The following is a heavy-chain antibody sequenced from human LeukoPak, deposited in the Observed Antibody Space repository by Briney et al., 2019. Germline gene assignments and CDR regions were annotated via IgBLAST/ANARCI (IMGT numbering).Heavy chain of an antibody. V-gene: IGHV3-33*01. CDR2: IWYDGSNK. Sequence: GGSLRLSCAASGLTFNNFGMHWVRQAPGKGLEWVAVIWYDGSNKFHAVSVKGRFTISRGNSNNTLYLQMNSLRAEDTAVYYCARDPRIAAAGPYFYYYYMDVWGKGTTVTVSS. J-gene: IGHJ6*03. D-gene: IGHD6-13*01. CDR1: GLTFNNFG. CDR3: ARDPRIAAAGPYFYYYYMDV.